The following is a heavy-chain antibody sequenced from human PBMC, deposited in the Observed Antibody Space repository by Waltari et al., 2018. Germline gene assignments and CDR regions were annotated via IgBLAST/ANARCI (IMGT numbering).Heavy chain of an antibody. Sequence: QVQLVQSGAEVKKPGSSVQVCCMASGYTFTGYYMHWVRQARGQGIEWMGGIKPNSGGTNYAQKIQGRVTKTRDTPISTGYRELGRLGSDDTAVYYGARGATVAGLYYFDNWGQGTMVTVSS. CDR3: ARGATVAGLYYFDN. J-gene: IGHJ4*01. CDR2: IKPNSGGT. V-gene: IGHV1-2*02. CDR1: GYTFTGYY. D-gene: IGHD6-19*01.